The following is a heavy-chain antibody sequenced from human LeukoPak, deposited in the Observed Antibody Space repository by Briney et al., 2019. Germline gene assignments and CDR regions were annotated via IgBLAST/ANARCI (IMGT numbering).Heavy chain of an antibody. Sequence: LETLSLTCTVSGGSISSYYWSWIRQPAGKGLEWIGRIYTSGSTNYNPSLKSRVTITVDTSKNQFSLKLSSVTAADTAVYYCARVPHDDSSGYGRFDPWGQGTLVTVSS. CDR3: ARVPHDDSSGYGRFDP. V-gene: IGHV4-4*07. CDR2: IYTSGST. D-gene: IGHD3-22*01. J-gene: IGHJ5*02. CDR1: GGSISSYY.